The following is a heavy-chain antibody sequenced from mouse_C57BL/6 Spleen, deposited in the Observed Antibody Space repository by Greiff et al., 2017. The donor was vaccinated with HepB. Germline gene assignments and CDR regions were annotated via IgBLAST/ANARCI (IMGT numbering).Heavy chain of an antibody. CDR2: INPSNGGT. CDR3: ARWGLRSYYAMDY. J-gene: IGHJ4*01. V-gene: IGHV1-53*01. D-gene: IGHD2-2*01. CDR1: GYTFTSYW. Sequence: VQLQQPGTELVKPGASVKLSCKASGYTFTSYWMHWVKQRPGQGLEWIGNINPSNGGTNYNEKFKSKATLTVDKSSSTAYMQLSSLTSEDSAVYYCARWGLRSYYAMDYWGQGTSVTVSS.